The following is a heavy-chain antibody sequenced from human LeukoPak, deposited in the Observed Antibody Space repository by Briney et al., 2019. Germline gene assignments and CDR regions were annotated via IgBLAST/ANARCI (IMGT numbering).Heavy chain of an antibody. CDR3: TRGLRLGYCSGGSCYYWFDP. CDR1: GGSLTSSNYY. D-gene: IGHD2-15*01. J-gene: IGHJ5*02. CDR2: INHSGST. Sequence: PSETLSLTCTVSGGSLTSSNYYWGWIRQPPGKGLEWSGEINHSGSTNYNPSLQSRVTISADTSKNQFTLNLRSVIAADTAVYYCTRGLRLGYCSGGSCYYWFDPWGQGTRVTVSS. V-gene: IGHV4-39*06.